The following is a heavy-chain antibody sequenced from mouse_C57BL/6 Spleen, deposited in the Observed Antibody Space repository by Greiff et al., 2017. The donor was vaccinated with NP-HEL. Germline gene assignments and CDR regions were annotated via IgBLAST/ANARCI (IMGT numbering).Heavy chain of an antibody. V-gene: IGHV5-4*01. Sequence: EVNVVESGGGLVKPGGSLKLSCAASGFTFSSYAMSWVRQTPEKRLEWVATISDGGSYTYYPDNVKGRFTISRDNAKNNLYLQMSHLKSEDTAMYDCARDKSNFYFDYWGQGTTLTVSS. CDR1: GFTFSSYA. CDR3: ARDKSNFYFDY. CDR2: ISDGGSYT. D-gene: IGHD2-5*01. J-gene: IGHJ2*01.